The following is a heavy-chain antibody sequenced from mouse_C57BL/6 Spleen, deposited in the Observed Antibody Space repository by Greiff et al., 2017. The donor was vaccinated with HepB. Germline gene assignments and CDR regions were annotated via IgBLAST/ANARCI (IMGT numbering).Heavy chain of an antibody. V-gene: IGHV1-15*01. CDR2: IDPETGGT. Sequence: VKLLESGAELVRPGASVTLSCKASGYTFTDYEMHWVKQTPVHGLEWIGAIDPETGGTAYNQKFKGKAILTADKSSSTAYMELRSLTSEDSAVYYCTRSGYGNYPFAYWGQGTLVTVSA. J-gene: IGHJ3*01. D-gene: IGHD2-1*01. CDR3: TRSGYGNYPFAY. CDR1: GYTFTDYE.